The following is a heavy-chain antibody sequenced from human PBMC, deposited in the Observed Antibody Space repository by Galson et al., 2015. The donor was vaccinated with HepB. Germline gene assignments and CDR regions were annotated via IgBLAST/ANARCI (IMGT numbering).Heavy chain of an antibody. CDR2: ISYDGSNK. CDR3: AKGQLGYYGMDV. Sequence: SLRLSCAASGFTFSSYGMHWVRQAPGKGLEWVAVISYDGSNKYYADSVKGRFTISRDNSKNTLYLQMNSLRAEDTAVYYCAKGQLGYYGMDVWGQGTTVTVSS. J-gene: IGHJ6*02. CDR1: GFTFSSYG. V-gene: IGHV3-30*18. D-gene: IGHD1-1*01.